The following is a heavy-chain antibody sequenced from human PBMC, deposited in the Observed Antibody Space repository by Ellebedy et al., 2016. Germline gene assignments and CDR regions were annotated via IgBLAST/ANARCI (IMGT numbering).Heavy chain of an antibody. CDR3: ASMVRGVPWWYFDL. CDR1: GGSVSSGSYY. V-gene: IGHV4-61*01. CDR2: IYYSGST. J-gene: IGHJ2*01. D-gene: IGHD3-10*01. Sequence: SETLSLTXTVSGGSVSSGSYYWSWIRQPPGKGLEWIGYIYYSGSTNYNPSLKSRVTISVDTSKNQFSLKLSSVTAADTAVYYCASMVRGVPWWYFDLWGRGTLVTVSS.